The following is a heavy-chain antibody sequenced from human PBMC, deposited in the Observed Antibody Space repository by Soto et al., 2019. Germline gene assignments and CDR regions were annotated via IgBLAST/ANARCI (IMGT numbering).Heavy chain of an antibody. J-gene: IGHJ4*02. CDR2: ISYDGSNK. V-gene: IGHV3-30*18. D-gene: IGHD5-12*01. CDR1: GFTFSSYG. CDR3: AKGRPSPKSYSGYDYPPFDY. Sequence: EGSLRLSCAASGFTFSSYGMHWVRQAPGKGLEWVAVISYDGSNKYYADSVKGRFTISRDNSKNTLYLQMNSLRAEDTAVYYCAKGRPSPKSYSGYDYPPFDYWAQGTLVTVSS.